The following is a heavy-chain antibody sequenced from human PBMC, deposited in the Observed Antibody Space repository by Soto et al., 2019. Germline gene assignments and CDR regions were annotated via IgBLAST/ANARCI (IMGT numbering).Heavy chain of an antibody. V-gene: IGHV3-7*01. J-gene: IGHJ6*03. CDR1: GFTFSSYW. D-gene: IGHD2-2*03. CDR3: ARVVDIVVVPAAMSYMDV. CDR2: IKQDGSEK. Sequence: PGGSLRLSCAASGFTFSSYWMSWVRQAPGKGLGWVANIKQDGSEKYYVDSVKGRSTISRDNAKNSLYLQMNSLRAEDTAVYYCARVVDIVVVPAAMSYMDVWGKGTTVTVSS.